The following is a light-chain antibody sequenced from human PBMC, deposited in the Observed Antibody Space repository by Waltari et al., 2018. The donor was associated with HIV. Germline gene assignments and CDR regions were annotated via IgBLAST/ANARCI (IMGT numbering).Light chain of an antibody. CDR1: ALPKQY. J-gene: IGLJ3*02. CDR3: QSADNSGSYQV. Sequence: SYELTQPPSVSVSPGQTAKITCSGDALPKQYAYWYQQKPGQAPVVMIYKDTERPSGIPERFSASTSGTTVTLTISGVQAEDEADYYCQSADNSGSYQVIGGGTKLTVL. V-gene: IGLV3-25*03. CDR2: KDT.